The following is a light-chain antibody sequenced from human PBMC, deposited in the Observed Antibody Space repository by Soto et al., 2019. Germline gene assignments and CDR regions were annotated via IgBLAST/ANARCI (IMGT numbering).Light chain of an antibody. CDR2: DAS. Sequence: EIVFTQSPATPSFSPGERAPPSCRASQSVSSYLAWYQQKPGQAPRLLIYDASNRATGIPARFSGSGSGTDFTLTISSLEPEDFAVYYCQQRSNWPITFGQGTRLEIK. CDR1: QSVSSY. V-gene: IGKV3-11*01. CDR3: QQRSNWPIT. J-gene: IGKJ5*01.